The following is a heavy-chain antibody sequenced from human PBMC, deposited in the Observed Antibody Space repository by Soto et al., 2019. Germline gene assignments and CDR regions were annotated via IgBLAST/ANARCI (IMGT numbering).Heavy chain of an antibody. J-gene: IGHJ3*02. CDR1: GDTFTTYD. CDR2: MNPNSGNT. CDR3: ARGGAVTMIVVAQGAFDI. Sequence: ASVKVSCKASGDTFTTYDINWVRQATGHGLEWMGWMNPNSGNTGYAQKFQGRVTMTRNTSISTAYMELSSLRSEDTAVYYCARGGAVTMIVVAQGAFDIWGQGTMVTVSS. V-gene: IGHV1-8*01. D-gene: IGHD3-22*01.